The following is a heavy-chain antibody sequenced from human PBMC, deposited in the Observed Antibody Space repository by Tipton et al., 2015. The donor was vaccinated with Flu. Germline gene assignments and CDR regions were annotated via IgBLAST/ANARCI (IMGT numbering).Heavy chain of an antibody. V-gene: IGHV4-38-2*01. D-gene: IGHD3-16*01. Sequence: TLSLTCGVSGYSITSGYYWGWIRQSPGKGLEWIGSIHHTGGTYYNPSLTSRVIISVDTSKNQFSLKLSSVTAADTAIYYCARGMRQGGYGMDVWGQGTTVTVSS. CDR2: IHHTGGT. CDR1: GYSITSGYY. CDR3: ARGMRQGGYGMDV. J-gene: IGHJ6*02.